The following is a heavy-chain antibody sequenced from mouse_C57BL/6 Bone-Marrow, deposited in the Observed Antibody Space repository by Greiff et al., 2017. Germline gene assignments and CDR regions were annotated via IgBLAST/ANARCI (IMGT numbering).Heavy chain of an antibody. J-gene: IGHJ1*03. V-gene: IGHV1-55*01. CDR3: ASYYYGSSSFDF. D-gene: IGHD1-1*01. Sequence: VQLQQPGAGLVKPGASVKMSCKASGYTFTSYWITWVKQRPGQGLEWIGDIYPGSGSTNYNEKFKSKATLTVDTSSSTAYMQLSSLTAEDSAVYYCASYYYGSSSFDFWGTGTTVTVSS. CDR2: IYPGSGST. CDR1: GYTFTSYW.